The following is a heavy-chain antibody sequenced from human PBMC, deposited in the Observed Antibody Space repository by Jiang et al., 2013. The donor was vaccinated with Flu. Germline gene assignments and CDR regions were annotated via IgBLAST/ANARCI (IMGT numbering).Heavy chain of an antibody. CDR2: MSSAGSST. CDR3: ASGNYGSGTYYSYDAFDI. J-gene: IGHJ3*02. V-gene: IGHV3-74*01. CDR1: GFTFSNYW. Sequence: VQLVESGGGLAQPGGSLRLSCAASGFTFSNYWMHWVRQAPGKGLVRVSRMSSAGSSTTYADSVEGRFTISRDNAKNTLYLQMNSLRAEDTAVYYCASGNYGSGTYYSYDAFDIWGQGTMVTVSS. D-gene: IGHD3-10*01.